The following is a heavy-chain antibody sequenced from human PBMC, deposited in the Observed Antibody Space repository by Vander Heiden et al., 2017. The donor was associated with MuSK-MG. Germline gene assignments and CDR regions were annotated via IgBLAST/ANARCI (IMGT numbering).Heavy chain of an antibody. J-gene: IGHJ4*02. CDR3: ARDRGVPGWFDY. V-gene: IGHV3-11*01. CDR2: ISSSGSTI. Sequence: QVQLVESGGGLVRPGGSLRLACAASGFTFRDYYRRWIRQAPGKGLEWVSYISSSGSTIYYADSVKGRFTIARENAKNSRDLQMNSLRAEDTAVYYCARDRGVPGWFDYWGQGTLVTVSS. D-gene: IGHD2-15*01. CDR1: GFTFRDYY.